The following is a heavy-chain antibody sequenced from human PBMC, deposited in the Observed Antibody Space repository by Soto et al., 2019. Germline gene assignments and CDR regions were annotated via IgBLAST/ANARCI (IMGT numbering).Heavy chain of an antibody. J-gene: IGHJ6*03. V-gene: IGHV3-33*01. D-gene: IGHD5-18*01. CDR2: IWYDGSNK. Sequence: GGSLRLSCAASGFTFSSYGMHWVRQAPGKGLEWVAVIWYDGSNKYYADSVKGRFTISRDNSKNTLYLQMNSLRAEDTAVYYCARSPRGYSYTYYMDVWGKGTTVTVSS. CDR1: GFTFSSYG. CDR3: ARSPRGYSYTYYMDV.